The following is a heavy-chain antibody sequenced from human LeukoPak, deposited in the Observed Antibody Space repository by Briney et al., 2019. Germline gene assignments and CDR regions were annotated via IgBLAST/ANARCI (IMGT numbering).Heavy chain of an antibody. CDR1: GYTFTGDY. J-gene: IGHJ4*02. CDR3: AREGRAAVAYYFQY. D-gene: IGHD6-13*01. V-gene: IGHV1-2*02. CDR2: INPNSGNT. Sequence: ASVEVSCKASGYTFTGDYMHWVRQAPGQGLEWMGWINPNSGNTHYAQKFQGRVTMTRDTSISTAYMDLSRLRSDDTAVYFCAREGRAAVAYYFQYWGQGTLVTVSS.